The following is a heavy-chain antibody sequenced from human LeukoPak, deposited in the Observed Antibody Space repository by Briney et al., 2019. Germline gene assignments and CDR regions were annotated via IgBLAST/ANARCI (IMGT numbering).Heavy chain of an antibody. D-gene: IGHD5-12*01. CDR1: GFTFSSYA. J-gene: IGHJ4*02. CDR3: ATPPRYSGYVD. CDR2: ISGGGSST. Sequence: GGSLRLSCAASGFTFSSYAMSWVRQAPGKGLEWVSAISGGGSSTYYADSVKGRFTISRDNSKNTLYLQMNSLRAEDTAVYYCATPPRYSGYVDWGQGTLVTVSS. V-gene: IGHV3-23*01.